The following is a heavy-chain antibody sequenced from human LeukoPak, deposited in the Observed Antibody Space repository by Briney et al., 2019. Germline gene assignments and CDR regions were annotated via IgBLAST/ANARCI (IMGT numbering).Heavy chain of an antibody. CDR1: GFTFSRYW. Sequence: PGGSLRLSCAASGFTFSRYWMSWVRQAPGKGLEWLANINQDGSEIYYVDSVKGRFTISRDNAKSSLYLQMNGLRAEDTAVYYISRDESYSSDYWGQGTLVTVSS. CDR2: INQDGSEI. J-gene: IGHJ4*02. V-gene: IGHV3-7*05. CDR3: SRDESYSSDY. D-gene: IGHD3-22*01.